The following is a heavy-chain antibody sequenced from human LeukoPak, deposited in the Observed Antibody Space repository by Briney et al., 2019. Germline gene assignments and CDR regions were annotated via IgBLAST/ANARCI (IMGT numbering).Heavy chain of an antibody. D-gene: IGHD2-15*01. CDR2: VNHSGST. Sequence: KPSETLSLTCAVYGGSFSGYYWSWIRQPPGKGLEWIGDVNHSGSTNYNPSLKSRVTISVDTSKNQFSLRLTSVSATDTALYYCARRGSGSGGTYAGMDVWGQGTSVTVSS. J-gene: IGHJ6*02. CDR3: ARRGSGSGGTYAGMDV. CDR1: GGSFSGYY. V-gene: IGHV4-34*01.